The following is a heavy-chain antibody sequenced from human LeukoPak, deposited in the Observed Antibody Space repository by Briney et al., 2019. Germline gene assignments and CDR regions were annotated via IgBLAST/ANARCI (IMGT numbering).Heavy chain of an antibody. CDR2: IYPGDSDT. CDR3: ARQAPSVVVAATGDFDY. CDR1: GYSFTSYW. J-gene: IGHJ4*02. D-gene: IGHD2-15*01. Sequence: GESLKISCKGSGYSFTSYWIGWVRQMPGKGLEWMGIIYPGDSDTRYRPSFEGQVTISADKSISTAYLQWSSLKASDTAMYYSARQAPSVVVAATGDFDYWGQGTLVTVSS. V-gene: IGHV5-51*01.